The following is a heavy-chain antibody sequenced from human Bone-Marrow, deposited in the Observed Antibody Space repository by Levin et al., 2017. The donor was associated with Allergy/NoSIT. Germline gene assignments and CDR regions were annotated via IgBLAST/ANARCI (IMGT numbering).Heavy chain of an antibody. CDR2: ISRSNSNI. D-gene: IGHD2-15*01. V-gene: IGHV3-48*01. CDR3: ASGYCSGGTCYIFDY. J-gene: IGHJ4*02. CDR1: GFTFSAHS. Sequence: GGSLRLSCAASGFTFSAHSMTWVRQAPGKGLEWVSYISRSNSNINYADSVKGRFTISRDNAKNSLFLQMNSLRSEDTAVYYCASGYCSGGTCYIFDYWGQGTLVTVPS.